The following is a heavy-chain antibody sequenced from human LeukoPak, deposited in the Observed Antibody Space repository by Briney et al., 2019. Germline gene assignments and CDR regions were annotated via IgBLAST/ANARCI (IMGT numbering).Heavy chain of an antibody. V-gene: IGHV3-23*01. CDR3: AKGSLGSWYYFDY. J-gene: IGHJ4*02. CDR2: FSRSGPDT. D-gene: IGHD6-13*01. CDR1: GFTFGSSA. Sequence: SGGSLRLSCAASGFTFGSSAMSWVRQAPGKGPEWVSTFSRSGPDTYYADSVKGRFTIFRDNSKSTLYLQMNSLRAEDTAVYYCAKGSLGSWYYFDYWGQGTLVTVSS.